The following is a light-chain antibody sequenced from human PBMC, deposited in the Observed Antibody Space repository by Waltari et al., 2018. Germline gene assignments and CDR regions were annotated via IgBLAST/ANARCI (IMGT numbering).Light chain of an antibody. J-gene: IGKJ1*01. CDR2: AAS. CDR3: QQSYSTLHQT. V-gene: IGKV1-39*01. CDR1: QSISSH. Sequence: DIQMTPSPSSLSASVGDRVTITCRTSQSISSHLNWYQQKPGKAPKLLIYAASSLQSGVPSRFSGSGSWTDFTRTISSLQPEDCATYYWQQSYSTLHQTFGQGTKVEIK.